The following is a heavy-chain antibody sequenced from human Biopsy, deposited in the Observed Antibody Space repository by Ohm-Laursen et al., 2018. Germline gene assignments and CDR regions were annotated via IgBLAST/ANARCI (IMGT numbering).Heavy chain of an antibody. V-gene: IGHV3-7*03. J-gene: IGHJ6*02. CDR3: ARDTRWSPYSMDV. Sequence: SLRLSCAASGFTFSSYWMSWVRQAPGKGLEWVANIKQDGSEKYYVDSMKGRVTIPRDNAKNSLYLQMHSLRAEDTAVYYCARDTRWSPYSMDVWGQGTTVTVSS. D-gene: IGHD4-23*01. CDR2: IKQDGSEK. CDR1: GFTFSSYW.